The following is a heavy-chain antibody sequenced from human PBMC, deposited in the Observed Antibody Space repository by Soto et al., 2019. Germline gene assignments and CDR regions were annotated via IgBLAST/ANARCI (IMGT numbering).Heavy chain of an antibody. D-gene: IGHD2-2*01. Sequence: QVHLVESGGGGVQPGTSLRLSCAASGFIFRSAGMHWVRQAPGKGLEWVAVISSDGRNKFYADSMEGRFTISRDNSKNTLYLQMDSLGVDDTAIYFCARDMGFVAVVPPVDAGYGLDVWGQGTTVTVS. CDR1: GFIFRSAG. CDR3: ARDMGFVAVVPPVDAGYGLDV. CDR2: ISSDGRNK. J-gene: IGHJ6*02. V-gene: IGHV3-30*03.